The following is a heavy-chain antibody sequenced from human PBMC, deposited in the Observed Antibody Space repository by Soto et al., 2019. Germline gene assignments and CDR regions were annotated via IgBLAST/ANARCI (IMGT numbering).Heavy chain of an antibody. Sequence: GGSLRLSCVASGFTLSVYAMDWVRLAPGKGLEWVSSISGSGDGTYYADSVKGRLAISRDNSRSTLFLQINSLRAEDTAVYYCARDPGNSATYSARFAYWGQGIWVTVS. D-gene: IGHD1-26*01. CDR1: GFTLSVYA. CDR3: ARDPGNSATYSARFAY. J-gene: IGHJ4*02. CDR2: ISGSGDGT. V-gene: IGHV3-23*01.